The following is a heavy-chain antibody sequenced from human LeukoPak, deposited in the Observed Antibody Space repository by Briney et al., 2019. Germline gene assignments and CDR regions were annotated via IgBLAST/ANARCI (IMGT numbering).Heavy chain of an antibody. Sequence: GSLRLSCVASGFTFRTYWLTWVRQAPGKGLEWVANINQDGSEKSYVDSVKGRFTISRGNAKSSLYLQMSSLRAEDTAVYYCARRYGSSVYYSYHMDVWGKGTTVTVSS. CDR3: ARRYGSSVYYSYHMDV. D-gene: IGHD6-13*01. V-gene: IGHV3-7*01. CDR2: INQDGSEK. CDR1: GFTFRTYW. J-gene: IGHJ6*03.